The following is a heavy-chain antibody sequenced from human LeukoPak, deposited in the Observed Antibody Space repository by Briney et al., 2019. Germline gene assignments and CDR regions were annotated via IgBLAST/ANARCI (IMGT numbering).Heavy chain of an antibody. J-gene: IGHJ5*02. D-gene: IGHD3-10*01. CDR3: ARDLARGTANWFDP. CDR2: IIPIFGTA. CDR1: GGTFSSYA. V-gene: IGHV1-69*13. Sequence: GASVKVSCKASGGTFSSYAISWVRQAPGQGLEWIGGIIPIFGTANYAQKFQGRVTITADESTSTAYMELSSLRSEDTAVYYCARDLARGTANWFDPWGQGTLVTVSS.